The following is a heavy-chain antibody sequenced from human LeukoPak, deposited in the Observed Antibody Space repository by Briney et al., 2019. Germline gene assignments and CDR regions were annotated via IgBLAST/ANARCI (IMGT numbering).Heavy chain of an antibody. CDR2: ISGSGGNT. V-gene: IGHV3-23*01. J-gene: IGHJ4*02. CDR3: AKGARGSYYFDY. Sequence: GGSLRLSCAASGFTFSSNAMSWVRQAPGKGLEWVSTISGSGGNTYYADSVKGRFTISRDNSKNTLYLQMNGLRAEDTAVYYCAKGARGSYYFDYWGQGTLVTVSS. CDR1: GFTFSSNA. D-gene: IGHD3-16*01.